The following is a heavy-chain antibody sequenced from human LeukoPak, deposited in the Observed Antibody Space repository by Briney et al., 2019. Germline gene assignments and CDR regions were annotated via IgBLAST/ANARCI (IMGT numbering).Heavy chain of an antibody. D-gene: IGHD1-26*01. Sequence: SGGSLRLSCAASGFTFSSYWMSWVRQAPGKGLEWVADIKQDGSEKYYVDSVKGRFTISRDNAKNSLYLQMNSLRAEDTAVYYCARDVGATYRDGAFDIWGQGTMVTVSS. CDR1: GFTFSSYW. J-gene: IGHJ3*02. V-gene: IGHV3-7*01. CDR3: ARDVGATYRDGAFDI. CDR2: IKQDGSEK.